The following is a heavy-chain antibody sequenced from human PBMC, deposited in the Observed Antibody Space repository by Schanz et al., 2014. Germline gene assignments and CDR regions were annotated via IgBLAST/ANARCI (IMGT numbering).Heavy chain of an antibody. Sequence: EVQLLASGGGLVQPGGSLRLSCAASGFTFSIYAMSWVRQAPGKGLEWVSAISGSGGSTYYADSVKGRFTISRDNSKNTLYLQMNSLRAEDTAVYYCAKSLESCPGGRCSRGYFDYWGQGTLVAVSS. V-gene: IGHV3-23*01. D-gene: IGHD2-8*02. CDR1: GFTFSIYA. J-gene: IGHJ4*02. CDR2: ISGSGGST. CDR3: AKSLESCPGGRCSRGYFDY.